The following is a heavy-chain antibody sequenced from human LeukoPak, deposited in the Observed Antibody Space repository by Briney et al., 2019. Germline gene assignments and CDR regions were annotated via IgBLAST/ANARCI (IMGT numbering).Heavy chain of an antibody. CDR1: GFTFSSHW. J-gene: IGHJ4*02. CDR3: AKDSRGRPFNY. D-gene: IGHD3-10*01. CDR2: ISGSGGST. V-gene: IGHV3-23*01. Sequence: GGSLRLSCAASGFTFSSHWMSWVRQAPGKGLEWVSAISGSGGSTYYADSVKGRFTISRDNSKNTLYLQMNSLRAEDTAVYYCAKDSRGRPFNYWGQGTLVTVSS.